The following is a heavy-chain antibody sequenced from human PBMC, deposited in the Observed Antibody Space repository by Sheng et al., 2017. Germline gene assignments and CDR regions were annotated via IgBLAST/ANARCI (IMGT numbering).Heavy chain of an antibody. V-gene: IGHV3-43D*04. CDR1: GFTFDDHG. D-gene: IGHD2-21*02. CDR3: ARCVGGDCYSGGY. J-gene: IGHJ4*02. Sequence: EVQLVESGGGVVRPGGSLRLSCATSGFTFDDHGMHWVRQGPGKGLEWVSFISWDGSATYYAESVKGRFTISRDNTKKSLHLQMNSLRAEDTAVYYCARCVGGDCYSGGYWGQGTLVTVSS. CDR2: ISWDGSAT.